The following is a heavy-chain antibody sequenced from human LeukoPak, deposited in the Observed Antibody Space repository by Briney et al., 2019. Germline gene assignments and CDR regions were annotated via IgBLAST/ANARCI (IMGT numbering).Heavy chain of an antibody. CDR3: ARSYGGNSALDY. J-gene: IGHJ4*02. D-gene: IGHD4-23*01. CDR1: GGSISSYY. Sequence: SETLSLTCTVSGGSISSYYWSWIRQPPGEGLEWIGYIYYSGSTNYNPSLKSRVTISVDTSKNQFSLKLSSVTAADTAVYYCARSYGGNSALDYWGQGTLVTVSS. V-gene: IGHV4-59*01. CDR2: IYYSGST.